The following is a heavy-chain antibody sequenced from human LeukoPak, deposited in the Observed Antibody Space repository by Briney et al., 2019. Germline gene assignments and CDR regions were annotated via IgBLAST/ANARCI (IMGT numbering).Heavy chain of an antibody. Sequence: GGSLRLSCVASGFTFSVYFMTWLRQPLGKPLKCVSCIGTIDDIIYYEDSVKDRFTISRYKAKSSLFLQMNNLRAEDTAVYYGAKASWGMDVWGKGSCVIVS. J-gene: IGHJ6*04. CDR1: GFTFSVYF. CDR3: AKASWGMDV. V-gene: IGHV3-11*01. CDR2: IGTIDDII.